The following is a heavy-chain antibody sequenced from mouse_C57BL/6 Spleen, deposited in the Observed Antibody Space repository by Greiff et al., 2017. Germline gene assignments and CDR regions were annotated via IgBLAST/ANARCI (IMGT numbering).Heavy chain of an antibody. CDR3: ARPSSNCDYYAMDY. CDR1: GFTFTDYY. D-gene: IGHD4-1*01. CDR2: IRNKANGYTT. V-gene: IGHV7-3*01. J-gene: IGHJ4*01. Sequence: DVMLVESGGGLVQPGGSLSLSCAASGFTFTDYYMSWVRQPPGKALEWLGFIRNKANGYTTEYSASVKGRFTISSDNSQSILYLQMNALRAEDSATYDCARPSSNCDYYAMDYWGQGTSVTVSS.